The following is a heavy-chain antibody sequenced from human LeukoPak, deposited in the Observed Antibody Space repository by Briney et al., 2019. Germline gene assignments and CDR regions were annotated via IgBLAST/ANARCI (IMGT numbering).Heavy chain of an antibody. Sequence: PGGSLRLSCAASGFTFSSYEMNWVRQAPGKGLEWVSAMSGSGGSTYYADSVKGRFTISRDNSKNTLFLQVNSLRAEDTAVYYCARDWSSGRHDEYFPHWGQGTLVTVSS. CDR2: MSGSGGST. J-gene: IGHJ1*01. CDR3: ARDWSSGRHDEYFPH. D-gene: IGHD1-26*01. V-gene: IGHV3-23*01. CDR1: GFTFSSYE.